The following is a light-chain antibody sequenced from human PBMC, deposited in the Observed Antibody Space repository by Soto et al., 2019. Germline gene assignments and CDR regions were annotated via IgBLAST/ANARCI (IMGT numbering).Light chain of an antibody. CDR1: QSLLYSSNNKNY. J-gene: IGKJ4*01. V-gene: IGKV4-1*01. CDR2: WAS. CDR3: QQYYSTPLT. Sequence: DIVMTQSPDSLAVSLGERATINCRPSQSLLYSSNNKNYLAWYQQKPGQPPNLLIYWASTRESGVPDRFSGRGSGTDFTLTISSQHAEDVAVYYCQQYYSTPLTFGGGTKVEIK.